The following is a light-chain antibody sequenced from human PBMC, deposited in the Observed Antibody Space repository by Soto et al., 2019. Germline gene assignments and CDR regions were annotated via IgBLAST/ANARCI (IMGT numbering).Light chain of an antibody. J-gene: IGLJ2*01. Sequence: QSALTQPASVSGSPGQSITISCTGTSSDVGAYNYVSWYQQHPGKVPKAMIYDVTNRPSGVSNRFSGSKSGNTAYLTISGLQAEDEADYYCSSYTTSSTLVFGGGTKLTVL. V-gene: IGLV2-14*03. CDR3: SSYTTSSTLV. CDR1: SSDVGAYNY. CDR2: DVT.